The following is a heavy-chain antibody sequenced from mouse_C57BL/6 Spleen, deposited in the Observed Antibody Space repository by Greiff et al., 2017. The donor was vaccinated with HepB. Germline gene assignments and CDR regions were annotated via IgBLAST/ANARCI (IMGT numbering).Heavy chain of an antibody. D-gene: IGHD1-1*01. CDR1: GYSITSGYY. Sequence: EVKLVESGPGLVKPSQSLSLTCSVTGYSITSGYYWNWIRQFPGNKLEWMGYISYDGSNNYNPSLKNRISITRDTSKNQFFLKLNSVTTEDTATYYCAKGTTVVRGDYYAMDYWGQGTSVTVSS. V-gene: IGHV3-6*01. J-gene: IGHJ4*01. CDR3: AKGTTVVRGDYYAMDY. CDR2: ISYDGSN.